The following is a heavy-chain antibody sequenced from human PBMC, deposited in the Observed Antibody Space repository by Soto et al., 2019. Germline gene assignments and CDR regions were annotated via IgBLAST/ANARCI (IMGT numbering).Heavy chain of an antibody. CDR1: GGSFTGHY. D-gene: IGHD5-12*01. CDR2: INHSGTT. V-gene: IGHV4-34*01. CDR3: ARAEDGYNYGDY. Sequence: QVQLQQWGAGLLKPSETLSLTCAVYGGSFTGHYWSWIRQSPGKGLEWMGEINHSGTTNYNPSLNSRVTISVDTSKNQFSLKLRSVTAADTAVYYCARAEDGYNYGDYWGQGTLVTVSS. J-gene: IGHJ4*02.